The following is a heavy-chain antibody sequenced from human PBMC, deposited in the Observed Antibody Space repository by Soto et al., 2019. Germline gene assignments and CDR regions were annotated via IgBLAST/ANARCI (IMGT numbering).Heavy chain of an antibody. CDR3: AREGLIAVAGTRSAFDI. D-gene: IGHD6-19*01. V-gene: IGHV1-46*01. CDR2: INTSGGTT. J-gene: IGHJ3*02. Sequence: ASVKVSCKASGYTFTSYSMHWVRQAPGQGLEWMGIINTSGGTTSYAQKFQGRVTMTRDTSTSTVYMELSSVRSEDTAVYYCAREGLIAVAGTRSAFDIWGQGKMVTVSS. CDR1: GYTFTSYS.